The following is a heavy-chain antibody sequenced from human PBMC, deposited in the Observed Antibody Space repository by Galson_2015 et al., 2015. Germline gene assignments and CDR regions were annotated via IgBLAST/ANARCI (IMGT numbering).Heavy chain of an antibody. CDR3: ARDQTNHMDV. CDR1: GFTFSSYS. J-gene: IGHJ6*03. D-gene: IGHD1-14*01. CDR2: ISSSSIYI. Sequence: SLRLSCAASGFTFSSYSMNWVRQAPGKGLEWVSSISSSSIYIYYADSVKGRFTISRDNAKNSLYLQMNSLRAEDTAVYYCARDQTNHMDVWGKGTTVTVSS. V-gene: IGHV3-21*01.